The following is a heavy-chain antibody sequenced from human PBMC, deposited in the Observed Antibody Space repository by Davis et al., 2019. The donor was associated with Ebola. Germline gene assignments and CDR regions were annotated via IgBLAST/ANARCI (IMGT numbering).Heavy chain of an antibody. J-gene: IGHJ4*02. D-gene: IGHD3-22*01. CDR2: INHSGST. CDR1: GGSFSGYY. CDR3: AKERDDTSGYYPGELDY. Sequence: SETLSLTCAVYGGSFSGYYWSWIRQPPGKGLEWIGEINHSGSTNYNPSLKSRVTISVDTSKNQFSLKLSSVTAADTAVYYCAKERDDTSGYYPGELDYWGQGTLVTVSS. V-gene: IGHV4-34*01.